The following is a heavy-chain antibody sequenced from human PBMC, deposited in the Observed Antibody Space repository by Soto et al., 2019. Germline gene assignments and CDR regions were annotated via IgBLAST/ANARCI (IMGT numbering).Heavy chain of an antibody. J-gene: IGHJ4*02. CDR3: AKDGDRTYCSDGNCAFFDS. D-gene: IGHD2-15*01. CDR2: IWHDGCEK. V-gene: IGHV3-33*06. Sequence: QVQLVESGGGVVQPGGSLSLSCAASGFTFNKYGIHWVRQAPGKGLEWVAVIWHDGCEKYYADSVKGRFTISRDNSRNTVYLQMKSLRVEHTATYYCAKDGDRTYCSDGNCAFFDSWGQGALVTVSS. CDR1: GFTFNKYG.